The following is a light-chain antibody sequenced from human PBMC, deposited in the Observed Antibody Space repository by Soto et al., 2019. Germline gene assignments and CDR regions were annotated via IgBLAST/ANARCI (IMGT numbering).Light chain of an antibody. J-gene: IGKJ1*01. V-gene: IGKV1-39*01. CDR2: AAS. CDR1: QSITRY. Sequence: IQFTHSPSSLSASVVDGVNITCRASQSITRYLNWYQQKPGKAPNLLIYAASSLQSGVPSRFSGAGSGTNFTLTISSLQPEDFATYYCQQTSRTPKTFGQGTKV. CDR3: QQTSRTPKT.